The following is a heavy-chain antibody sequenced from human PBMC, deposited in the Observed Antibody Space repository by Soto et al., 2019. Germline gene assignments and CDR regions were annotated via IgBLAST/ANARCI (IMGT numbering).Heavy chain of an antibody. Sequence: QVQLVQSGAEVKKPGASVKVSCKASGFTFTSHAIQWVRQAPGQRLEWMGWINAGNGNAKYSQRFQGRVTIVRDTSARTAYMELSSMRSEDTAVYYCARSFFYGSGSWDYYGLDVWGQGTTVTVSS. J-gene: IGHJ6*02. CDR3: ARSFFYGSGSWDYYGLDV. V-gene: IGHV1-3*01. CDR1: GFTFTSHA. D-gene: IGHD3-10*01. CDR2: INAGNGNA.